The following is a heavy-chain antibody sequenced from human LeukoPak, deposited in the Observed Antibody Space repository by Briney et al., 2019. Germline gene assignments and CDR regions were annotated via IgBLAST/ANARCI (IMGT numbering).Heavy chain of an antibody. J-gene: IGHJ4*02. Sequence: GGSLRLSCAASGFSFSDHHVDWVRHAPGKGLEWIGRSRNKANAYSTVYAGPVKGRFTISRDEPKNSLYLQMNSLRTEDTAVYYCSRVFYYGSSGYYPDHWGQGTQVTVSS. CDR1: GFSFSDHH. D-gene: IGHD3-22*01. CDR2: SRNKANAYST. CDR3: SRVFYYGSSGYYPDH. V-gene: IGHV3-72*01.